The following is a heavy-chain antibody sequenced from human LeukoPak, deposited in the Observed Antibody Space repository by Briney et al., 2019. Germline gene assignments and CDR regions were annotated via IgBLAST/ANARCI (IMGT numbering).Heavy chain of an antibody. Sequence: GGSLRLSCAASGFTFSDSAMTWVRQAPGKGLEWVSALGGSGVSTYYAESVKGRFTISRDNAKNSLYLQMNSLRAEDTAVYYCARTYGPIAVAGTSEFLHPPDYWGQGTLVTVSS. D-gene: IGHD6-19*01. V-gene: IGHV3-23*01. CDR2: LGGSGVST. J-gene: IGHJ4*02. CDR3: ARTYGPIAVAGTSEFLHPPDY. CDR1: GFTFSDSA.